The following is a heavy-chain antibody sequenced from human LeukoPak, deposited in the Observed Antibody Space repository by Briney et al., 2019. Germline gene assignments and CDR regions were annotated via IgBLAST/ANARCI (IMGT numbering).Heavy chain of an antibody. CDR3: ARGRGYSGSSYYYGMGV. Sequence: PGGSLRLSCAASGFTFSSYGMHWVRQAPGKGLEWVAVIWYDGSNKYYADSVKGRFTISRDNSKNTLYLQMNSLRAEDTAVYYCARGRGYSGSSYYYGMGVWGQGTTVTVSS. CDR2: IWYDGSNK. D-gene: IGHD5-12*01. CDR1: GFTFSSYG. V-gene: IGHV3-33*01. J-gene: IGHJ6*02.